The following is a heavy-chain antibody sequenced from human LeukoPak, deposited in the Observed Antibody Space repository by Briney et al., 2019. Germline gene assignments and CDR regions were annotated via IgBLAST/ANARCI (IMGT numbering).Heavy chain of an antibody. CDR3: ARGNDFWSGYYTGAPKYIRTRNWFDP. CDR1: GGSFSGYY. V-gene: IGHV4-34*01. Sequence: PSETLSLTCAVYGGSFSGYYWSWIRQPPGKGLEWIGEINHSGSINYNPSLKSRVTISVDTSKNQFSLKLSSVTAADTAVYYCARGNDFWSGYYTGAPKYIRTRNWFDPWGQGTLVTVSS. J-gene: IGHJ5*02. CDR2: INHSGSI. D-gene: IGHD3-3*01.